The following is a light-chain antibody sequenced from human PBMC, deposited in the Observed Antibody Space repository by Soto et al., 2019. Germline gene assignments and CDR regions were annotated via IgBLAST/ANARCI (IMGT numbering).Light chain of an antibody. CDR3: SSYTTSSTLV. Sequence: QSALTQPASVSGSPGQSITISCTGTSSDVGGYNYVSWYQQHPGKAPKLILYEVDNRPSGVSDRFSGSNSGSTASLTISGLQAEDEADYYCSSYTTSSTLVFGGGTKLTVL. J-gene: IGLJ3*02. V-gene: IGLV2-14*01. CDR1: SSDVGGYNY. CDR2: EVD.